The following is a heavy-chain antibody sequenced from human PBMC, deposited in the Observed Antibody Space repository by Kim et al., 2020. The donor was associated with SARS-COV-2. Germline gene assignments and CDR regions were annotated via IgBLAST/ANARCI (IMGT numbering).Heavy chain of an antibody. V-gene: IGHV3-9*01. CDR3: AKDMDYYYDSSGYSGLFDY. D-gene: IGHD3-22*01. CDR2: ISWNSGSI. CDR1: GFTFDDYA. J-gene: IGHJ4*02. Sequence: GGSLRLSCAASGFTFDDYAMHWVRQAPGKGLEWVSGISWNSGSIGYADSVKGRFTISRDNAKNSLYLQMNSLRAEDTALYYCAKDMDYYYDSSGYSGLFDYWGQGTLVTVSS.